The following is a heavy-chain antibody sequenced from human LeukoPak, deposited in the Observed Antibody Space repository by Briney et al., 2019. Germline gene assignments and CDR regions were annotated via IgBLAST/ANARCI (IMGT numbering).Heavy chain of an antibody. CDR1: GFTFSTYS. Sequence: GGSLRLSCVASGFTFSTYSINWIRQAPGKGLEWISYITSDSSAMSYADSVKGRFTISRDNAKNSLYLHMNSLSAEDTAMYFCVRDLLWAFDIWGQGTMVTVSS. CDR2: ITSDSSAM. J-gene: IGHJ3*02. D-gene: IGHD2-21*01. V-gene: IGHV3-48*01. CDR3: VRDLLWAFDI.